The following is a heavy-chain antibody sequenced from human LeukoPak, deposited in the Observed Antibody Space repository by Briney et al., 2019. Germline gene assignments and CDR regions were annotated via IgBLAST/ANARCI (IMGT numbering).Heavy chain of an antibody. J-gene: IGHJ4*02. CDR2: ISSSSSYI. CDR1: GFTFSSYA. V-gene: IGHV3-21*01. D-gene: IGHD6-6*01. Sequence: KSGGSLRLSCAASGFTFSSYAMHWVRQAPGKGLEWVSSISSSSSYIYYADSVKGRFTISRDNAKNSLYLQMNSLRAEDTAVYYCARWYLGRGRSSSPGDYWGQGTLVTVSS. CDR3: ARWYLGRGRSSSPGDY.